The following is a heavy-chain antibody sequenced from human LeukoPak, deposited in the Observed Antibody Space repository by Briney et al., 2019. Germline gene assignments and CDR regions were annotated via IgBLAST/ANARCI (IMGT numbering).Heavy chain of an antibody. CDR1: GGSISYYY. D-gene: IGHD3-10*01. CDR3: AANSADYNTLGSSYKV. V-gene: IGHV4-59*05. Sequence: SETLSLTCTVSGGSISYYYWNWIRQPPGKGLEWIGSISYSGTTYYNPSLLSRVTISVDTSKNHFSLKLSSVTAADTAVYYCAANSADYNTLGSSYKVWGQGTLVTVSS. J-gene: IGHJ4*02. CDR2: ISYSGTT.